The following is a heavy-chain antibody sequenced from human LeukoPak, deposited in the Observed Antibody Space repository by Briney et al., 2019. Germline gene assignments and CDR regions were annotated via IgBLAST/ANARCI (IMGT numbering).Heavy chain of an antibody. CDR2: MNPNSGNT. CDR1: GYTFTSYD. D-gene: IGHD6-19*01. V-gene: IGHV1-8*01. CDR3: ARGQVSSGWYWGSYYYYGMDV. Sequence: ASVKVSCKASGYTFTSYDINWGRQATGQGLERMGWMNPNSGNTGYAQKFQGRVTMTRNTSISTAYMELSSLRSEDTAVYYCARGQVSSGWYWGSYYYYGMDVWGQGTTVTVSS. J-gene: IGHJ6*02.